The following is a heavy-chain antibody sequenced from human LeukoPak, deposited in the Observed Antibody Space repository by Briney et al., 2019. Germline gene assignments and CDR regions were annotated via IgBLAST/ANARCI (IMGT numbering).Heavy chain of an antibody. D-gene: IGHD2-2*01. CDR3: ARVTYCSSTSCPLYYYYYYMDV. Sequence: GASVKVSCKASGYTFTRYYMQWVRQAPGQGGEGMGWINPNSGGTNYAQKFQGRVTMTRDTSISTAYMELSRLRSDDTAVYYCARVTYCSSTSCPLYYYYYYMDVWGQGTTVTVSS. V-gene: IGHV1-2*02. CDR1: GYTFTRYY. J-gene: IGHJ6*03. CDR2: INPNSGGT.